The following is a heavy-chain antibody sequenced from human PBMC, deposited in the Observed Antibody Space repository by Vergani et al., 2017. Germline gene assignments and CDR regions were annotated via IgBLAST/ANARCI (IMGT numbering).Heavy chain of an antibody. CDR1: GYTFTGYY. CDR2: INPNSGGT. Sequence: QVQLVQSGAEVKKPGASVKVSCKASGYTFTGYYMHWVRQAPGQGLEWMGWINPNSGGTNYAQKFQGRVTMTRDTSTSTVYMALSSLRSEDTAVYYCARAHSGSYDNWGQGTLVTVSS. V-gene: IGHV1-2*02. D-gene: IGHD1-26*01. J-gene: IGHJ4*02. CDR3: ARAHSGSYDN.